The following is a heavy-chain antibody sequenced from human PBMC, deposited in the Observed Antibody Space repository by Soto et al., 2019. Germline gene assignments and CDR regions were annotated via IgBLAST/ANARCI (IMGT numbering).Heavy chain of an antibody. V-gene: IGHV3-30-3*01. J-gene: IGHJ1*01. CDR1: GFTFSSYA. D-gene: IGHD3-10*01. CDR2: ISYDGSNK. Sequence: PGGSLRLSCAASGFTFSSYAMHWVRQAPGKGLEWVAVISYDGSNKYYADSVKGRFTISRDNSKNTLYLQMNSLRAEDTAVYYCAPTVTSPLGEYFQHWGQGTLVTVSS. CDR3: APTVTSPLGEYFQH.